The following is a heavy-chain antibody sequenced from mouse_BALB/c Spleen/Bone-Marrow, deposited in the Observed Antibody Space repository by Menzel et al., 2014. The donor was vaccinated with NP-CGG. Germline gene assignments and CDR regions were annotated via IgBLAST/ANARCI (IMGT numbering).Heavy chain of an antibody. V-gene: IGHV5-17*02. Sequence: VQLVESGGGLVQPGGSRKLSCAASGFTFSSFGMHWVRQAPEKGLEWVAYISSGSSTIYYADTVKGRFNISKDNPKNHLFLQMTNLRSEDTAMYYCARMYFDYWGQGTTLTVSS. J-gene: IGHJ2*01. CDR2: ISSGSSTI. CDR1: GFTFSSFG. CDR3: ARMYFDY.